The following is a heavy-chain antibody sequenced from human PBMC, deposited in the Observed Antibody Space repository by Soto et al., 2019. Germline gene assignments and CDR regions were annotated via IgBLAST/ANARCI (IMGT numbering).Heavy chain of an antibody. V-gene: IGHV1-69*12. CDR2: IVPIVDTS. CDR3: VRAVATPAPPDN. Sequence: QVQLVQSGAEVRQPASSVKVSCKTSGGTFSSYAISWVRQAPGQGLEWMGGIVPIVDTSTYAQKFQGRVTITADESPITSCRGLTSLRSDDTAVYFCVRAVATPAPPDNGAQGPLATFSS. CDR1: GGTFSSYA. D-gene: IGHD2-15*01. J-gene: IGHJ4*02.